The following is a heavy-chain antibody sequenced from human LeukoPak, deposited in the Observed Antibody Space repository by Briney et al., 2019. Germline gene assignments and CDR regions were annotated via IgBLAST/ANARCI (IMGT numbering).Heavy chain of an antibody. CDR1: GGSISSYY. CDR3: ERFLPRDAFDI. CDR2: IYYSGST. D-gene: IGHD3-3*01. J-gene: IGHJ3*02. Sequence: PSETLSLTCTVSGGSISSYYWSWIRQPPGKGLEWIGYIYYSGSTNYNPSLKSRVTISVDTSKNQFSLKLSSVTAADTAVYYCERFLPRDAFDIWGQGTMVTVSS. V-gene: IGHV4-59*01.